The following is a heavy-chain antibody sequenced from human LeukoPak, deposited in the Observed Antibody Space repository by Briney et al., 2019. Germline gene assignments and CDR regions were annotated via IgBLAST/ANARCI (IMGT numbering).Heavy chain of an antibody. J-gene: IGHJ4*02. CDR1: GFTFSSYA. CDR2: ISYDGSNK. Sequence: GGSLRLSCAASGFTFSSYAMHWVRQAPGKGLEWVAVISYDGSNKYYADSVKGRFTISRDNSKNTLYLQMNSLRAEDTAVYYCAREGGSGSHHFDYWGQGTLVTVSS. D-gene: IGHD3-10*01. V-gene: IGHV3-30*04. CDR3: AREGGSGSHHFDY.